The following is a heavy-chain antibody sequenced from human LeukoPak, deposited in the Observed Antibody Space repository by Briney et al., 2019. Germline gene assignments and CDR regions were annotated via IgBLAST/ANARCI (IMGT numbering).Heavy chain of an antibody. CDR1: GGSIGSGGYY. V-gene: IGHV4-61*02. CDR2: IYIMGST. J-gene: IGHJ4*02. Sequence: PSETLSLTCTVSGGSIGSGGYYWNWIRQPAGKGLEWIGRIYIMGSTNYNPSLKRRVTISVDTSKNQFSLRLTSVTAADTAVYYCARGAVLPAQMGYFDYWGQGTLVTVSS. D-gene: IGHD2-2*01. CDR3: ARGAVLPAQMGYFDY.